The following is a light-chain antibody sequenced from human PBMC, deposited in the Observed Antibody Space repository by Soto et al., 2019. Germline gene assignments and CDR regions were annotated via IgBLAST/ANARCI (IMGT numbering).Light chain of an antibody. CDR2: DSS. CDR1: QDIDNY. J-gene: IGKJ3*01. CDR3: QHYDNLPSFT. V-gene: IGKV1-33*01. Sequence: DIQMTQSPSSLSASVGDRVTITCQANQDIDNYLNWYQQKPGKAPKLLIYDSSNLETGVPSRFSGRGSGTDFTFTISSLQPEDIATYYCQHYDNLPSFTFGPGTKVDIK.